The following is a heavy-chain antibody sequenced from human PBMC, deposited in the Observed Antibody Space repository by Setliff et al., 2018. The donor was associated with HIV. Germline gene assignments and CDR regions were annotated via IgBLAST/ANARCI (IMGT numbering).Heavy chain of an antibody. J-gene: IGHJ4*02. CDR3: ARHDYSATGGYYRLGFFDY. CDR2: IYYSVST. CDR1: GGSISSYY. D-gene: IGHD3-22*01. Sequence: LPETLSLTCTVSGGSISSYYWSWIRQPPGKGLEWIGYIYYSVSTTYNPSLKSLLTISVDKSMSQISLKVRSWNAVVTAVYYCARHDYSATGGYYRLGFFDYWGQGSLVTVSS. V-gene: IGHV4-59*08.